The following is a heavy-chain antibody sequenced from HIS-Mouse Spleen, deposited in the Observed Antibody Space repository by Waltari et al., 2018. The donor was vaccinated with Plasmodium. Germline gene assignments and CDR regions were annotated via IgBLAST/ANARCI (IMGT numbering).Heavy chain of an antibody. CDR3: ARVRPGYYFDY. CDR2: INHSGST. CDR1: GGSFSGYY. V-gene: IGHV4-34*01. Sequence: QVQLQQWGAGLLKPSETLSLTCAVYGGSFSGYYWSWIRQPPGKGLEGIGEINHSGSTNYNPSLKSRVTISVDTSKNQFSLKLSSVTAADTAVYYCARVRPGYYFDYWGQGTLVTVSS. J-gene: IGHJ4*02. D-gene: IGHD6-6*01.